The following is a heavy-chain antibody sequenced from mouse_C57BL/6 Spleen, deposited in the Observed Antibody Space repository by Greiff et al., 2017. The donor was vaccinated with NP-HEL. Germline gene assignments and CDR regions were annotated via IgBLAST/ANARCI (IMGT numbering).Heavy chain of an antibody. J-gene: IGHJ4*01. D-gene: IGHD1-1*01. Sequence: VQLQQPGAELVRPGSSVKLSCKASGYTFTSYWMHWVKQRPIQGLEWIGNIDPSDSETHYNQKFKDKATLTVDKSSSTAYMQLSSLTSEDSAVYYCARSGTTVVATRYAMDYWGQGTSVTVSS. CDR1: GYTFTSYW. V-gene: IGHV1-52*01. CDR2: IDPSDSET. CDR3: ARSGTTVVATRYAMDY.